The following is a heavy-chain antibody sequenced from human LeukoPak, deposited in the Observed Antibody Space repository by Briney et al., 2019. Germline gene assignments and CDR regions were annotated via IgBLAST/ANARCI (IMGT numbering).Heavy chain of an antibody. V-gene: IGHV3-48*01. CDR3: IRDFLTVTTNDY. D-gene: IGHD4-11*01. Sequence: PGGSLRLSCAASGFTFSSSSMNWVRQAPEKGLEWVSYISTSGGTIYYANSVKGRFTISRDNAKNSLYLQMDSLRAENTAVYYCIRDFLTVTTNDYWGQGTLVTVSS. CDR1: GFTFSSSS. J-gene: IGHJ4*02. CDR2: ISTSGGTI.